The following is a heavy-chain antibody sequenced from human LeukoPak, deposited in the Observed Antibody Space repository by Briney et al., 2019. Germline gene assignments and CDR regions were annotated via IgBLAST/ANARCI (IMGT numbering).Heavy chain of an antibody. D-gene: IGHD3-10*01. V-gene: IGHV4-59*01. CDR1: GGSISSYY. Sequence: PSETLSLTCTVSGGSISSYYWSWIRQPPGKGLEWIGYIYYGGSTNYNPSLKSRVTISVDTSKNQFSLKLSSVTAADTAVYYCARAGYMVRGVIDYWGQGTLVTVSS. CDR2: IYYGGST. J-gene: IGHJ4*02. CDR3: ARAGYMVRGVIDY.